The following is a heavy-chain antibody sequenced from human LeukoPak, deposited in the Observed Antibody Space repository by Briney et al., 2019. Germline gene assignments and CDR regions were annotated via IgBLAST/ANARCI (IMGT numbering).Heavy chain of an antibody. CDR3: AKAFLTRTYCGGDCAFDS. CDR2: IRKRNDTT. V-gene: IGHV3-23*01. D-gene: IGHD2-21*02. Sequence: GGSLRLSCAASGFTFSSYDMSWVRQAPGKGVERFSAIRKRNDTTDYADPVKGRFTISRDNSRNTLYLRMNRLRAEDTAVYYCAKAFLTRTYCGGDCAFDSWGQGTLVTVSS. CDR1: GFTFSSYD. J-gene: IGHJ4*02.